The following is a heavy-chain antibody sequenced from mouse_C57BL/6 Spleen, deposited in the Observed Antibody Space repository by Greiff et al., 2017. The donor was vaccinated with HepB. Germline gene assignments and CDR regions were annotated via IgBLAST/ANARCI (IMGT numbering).Heavy chain of an antibody. CDR1: GYTFTSYW. Sequence: QLQQPGTELVKPGASVKLSCKASGYTFTSYWMHWVKQRPGQGLEWIGNINPSNGGTNYNEKFKSKATLTVDKSSSTAYMQLSSLTSEDSAVYYCARKGRYYLEAMDYWGQGTSVTVSS. CDR2: INPSNGGT. J-gene: IGHJ4*01. D-gene: IGHD1-1*01. CDR3: ARKGRYYLEAMDY. V-gene: IGHV1-53*01.